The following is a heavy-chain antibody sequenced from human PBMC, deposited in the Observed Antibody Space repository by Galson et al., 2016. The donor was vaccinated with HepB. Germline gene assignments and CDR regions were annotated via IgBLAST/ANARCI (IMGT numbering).Heavy chain of an antibody. Sequence: CKASGYTFTRYAMHWVRQAPGQRLEWMGWINAGNGYTKYSQKFQVRVTITRDTSASTAYMELSSLRSEDTGTYYCARHSDGFQGCFDSWGQGTLVTVSS. V-gene: IGHV1-3*01. CDR3: ARHSDGFQGCFDS. J-gene: IGHJ5*01. CDR1: GYTFTRYA. D-gene: IGHD2-15*01. CDR2: INAGNGYT.